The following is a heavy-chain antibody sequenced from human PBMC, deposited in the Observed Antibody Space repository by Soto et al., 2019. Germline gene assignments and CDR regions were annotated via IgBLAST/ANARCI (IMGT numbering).Heavy chain of an antibody. V-gene: IGHV4-34*01. CDR2: INHSGST. Sequence: SETLSLTCAVYGGSISGYYWSWIRQPPGKGLEWIGEINHSGSTNYNPSHKSRVTITVDTSKNQFSLKLSSVTAADTAVYYCARGWGRIFDYWGQGTLVTVSS. D-gene: IGHD7-27*01. J-gene: IGHJ4*02. CDR3: ARGWGRIFDY. CDR1: GGSISGYY.